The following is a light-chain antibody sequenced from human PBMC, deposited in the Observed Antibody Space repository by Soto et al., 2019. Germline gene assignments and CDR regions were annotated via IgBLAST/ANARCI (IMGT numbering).Light chain of an antibody. CDR2: KVS. CDR3: MQATHCPIT. Sequence: DVVMTQSPLSLPVTLGQPASISCRSNQSLEYSDGKTYLNWFQQRPGQSPRRLIYKVSDRDSGVPDSFCVSGSGTDFTLKISSVDAEDVVFYYCMQATHCPITFGQSPKVEIK. V-gene: IGKV2-30*01. J-gene: IGKJ1*01. CDR1: QSLEYSDGKTY.